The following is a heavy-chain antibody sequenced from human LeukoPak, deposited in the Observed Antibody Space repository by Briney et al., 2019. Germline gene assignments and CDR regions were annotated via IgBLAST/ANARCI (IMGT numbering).Heavy chain of an antibody. CDR2: ISSGGGTI. J-gene: IGHJ4*02. CDR1: GFTFSSYE. CDR3: ARGRYSGGWYYLDY. V-gene: IGHV3-48*03. D-gene: IGHD6-19*01. Sequence: GGSLRLSCAASGFTFSSYEMNWVCQAPGKGLEWISYISSGGGTIYYADSVKGRFTISRDNAKNSLYLQMNSLTAEDTAVYYCARGRYSGGWYYLDYWAQGTLVTVSS.